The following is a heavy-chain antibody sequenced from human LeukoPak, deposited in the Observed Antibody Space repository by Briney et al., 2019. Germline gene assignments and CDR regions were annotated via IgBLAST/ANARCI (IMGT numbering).Heavy chain of an antibody. D-gene: IGHD2-2*03. V-gene: IGHV4-59*01. Sequence: SETLSLTCTVSGGSISSYYWSWIRQPPGKGLEWIGYINYSRGTNYNPSLKSRVTISVDTSKTQFSLKLSSVTAADTDVYYCARGDGYCSSTSCYDWFDPWGQGTLVTVSS. CDR1: GGSISSYY. CDR3: ARGDGYCSSTSCYDWFDP. J-gene: IGHJ5*02. CDR2: INYSRGT.